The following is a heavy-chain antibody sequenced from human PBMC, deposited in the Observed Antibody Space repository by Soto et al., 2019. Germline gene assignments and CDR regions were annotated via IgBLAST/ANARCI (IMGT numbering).Heavy chain of an antibody. Sequence: GGSLRLSCAASGFTFSSYGMHWVRQAPGKGLEWVAVISYDGSIKYYADSVKGRFTISRDNSKNTLYLQMNSLRAEDTAVYYCAKDVKQWLTPAPWFDYWGQGTLVTVSS. J-gene: IGHJ4*02. CDR1: GFTFSSYG. CDR3: AKDVKQWLTPAPWFDY. V-gene: IGHV3-30*18. D-gene: IGHD6-19*01. CDR2: ISYDGSIK.